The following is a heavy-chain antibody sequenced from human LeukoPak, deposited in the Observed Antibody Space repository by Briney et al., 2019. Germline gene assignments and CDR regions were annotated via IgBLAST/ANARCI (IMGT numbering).Heavy chain of an antibody. CDR2: ISYDGSNK. CDR1: GFTFSSYA. D-gene: IGHD5-18*01. J-gene: IGHJ5*02. V-gene: IGHV3-30*04. Sequence: PGRSLRLSCAASGFTFSSYAMHWVRQAPGKGLEWVAVISYDGSNKYYADSVKGRFTISRDNSKNTLYLQMNSLRAEDTAVYYCAGAAYSYGYGGFDPWGQGTLVTVSS. CDR3: AGAAYSYGYGGFDP.